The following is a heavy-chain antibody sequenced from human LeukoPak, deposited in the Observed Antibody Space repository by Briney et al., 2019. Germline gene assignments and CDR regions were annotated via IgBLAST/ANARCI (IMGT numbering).Heavy chain of an antibody. V-gene: IGHV3-30-3*01. J-gene: IGHJ4*02. CDR1: GFTFSSYA. CDR3: ASPAPEYYYGSGSYMNY. Sequence: GWSLRLSCAASGFTFSSYAMPWVRQAPGKGLEWVAVISYDGSNKYYADSVKGRFTISRDNSKNTLYLQMNSLRAEDTAVYYCASPAPEYYYGSGSYMNYWGQGTLVTVSS. CDR2: ISYDGSNK. D-gene: IGHD3-10*01.